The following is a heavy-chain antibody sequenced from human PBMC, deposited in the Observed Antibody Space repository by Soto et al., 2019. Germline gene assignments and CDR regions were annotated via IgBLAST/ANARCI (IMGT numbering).Heavy chain of an antibody. CDR1: GFAFNTYS. Sequence: EVQLVESGGGPVKPGGSLRLPCAASGFAFNTYSMNWVRQAPGKGLEWVAFITRSSSYIYYADSVRGRFTLSRDNAKNSLYLQMTSLRAEDTAIYYCARDDGWLILDYWGQGTLVTVSS. D-gene: IGHD6-19*01. J-gene: IGHJ4*02. CDR2: ITRSSSYI. CDR3: ARDDGWLILDY. V-gene: IGHV3-21*06.